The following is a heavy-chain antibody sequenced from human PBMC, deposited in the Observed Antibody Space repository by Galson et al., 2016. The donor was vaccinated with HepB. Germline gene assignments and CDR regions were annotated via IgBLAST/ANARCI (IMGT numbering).Heavy chain of an antibody. V-gene: IGHV3-11*01. CDR3: ARDPDTASKVDV. Sequence: SLRLSCAASGFRFSDHYMSWIRQVPGKGLESIARISSGGGPTYYAESVRGRFTISRDDAKNSLYLQLNSLRAEDTAVYFCARDPDTASKVDVWGQGTPVIVS. CDR1: GFRFSDHY. D-gene: IGHD5-18*01. CDR2: ISSGGGPT. J-gene: IGHJ6*02.